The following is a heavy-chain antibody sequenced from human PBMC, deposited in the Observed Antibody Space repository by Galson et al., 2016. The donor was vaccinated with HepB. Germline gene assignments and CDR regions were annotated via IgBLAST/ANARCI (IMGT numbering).Heavy chain of an antibody. Sequence: SLRLSCAASGFTFSSYGMHWVRQAPGKGLEWVAVIWYDGSNKYYADFVKGRFTISRDNSKNTLYLQMNSLRAEDTAVYYCARVSGESGPDYWGQGTLVTVSS. CDR3: ARVSGESGPDY. CDR2: IWYDGSNK. CDR1: GFTFSSYG. D-gene: IGHD3-10*01. J-gene: IGHJ4*02. V-gene: IGHV3-33*01.